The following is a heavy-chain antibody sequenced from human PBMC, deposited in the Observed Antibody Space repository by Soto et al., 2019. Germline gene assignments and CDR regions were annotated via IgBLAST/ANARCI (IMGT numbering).Heavy chain of an antibody. J-gene: IGHJ6*02. CDR2: TYYRSKWYN. Sequence: SPTLSLTCAISGDSVSSNSAAWNWIRQSPSRGLEWLGRTYYRSKWYNDYAVSVKSRITINPDTSKNQFSLQLNSVTPEDTAVYYCARAPSSGWTASYYYGMDVWGQGTTVTVSS. CDR1: GDSVSSNSAA. CDR3: ARAPSSGWTASYYYGMDV. V-gene: IGHV6-1*01. D-gene: IGHD6-19*01.